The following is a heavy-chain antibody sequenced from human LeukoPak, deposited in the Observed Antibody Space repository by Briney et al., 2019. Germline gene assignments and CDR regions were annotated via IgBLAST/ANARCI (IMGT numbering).Heavy chain of an antibody. Sequence: ASVKVSCKASGYIFTNYHMHWVRQAPGQGLEWMGWISAYNGNTNYAQKLQGRVTMTTDTSTSTAYMELRSLRSDDTAVYYCARARTTGNLGYWGQGTLVTVSS. J-gene: IGHJ4*02. CDR2: ISAYNGNT. V-gene: IGHV1-18*04. D-gene: IGHD1-1*01. CDR1: GYIFTNYH. CDR3: ARARTTGNLGY.